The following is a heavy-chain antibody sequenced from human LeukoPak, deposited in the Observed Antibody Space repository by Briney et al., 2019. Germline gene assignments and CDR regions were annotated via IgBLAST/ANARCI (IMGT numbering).Heavy chain of an antibody. CDR3: ARAHHCHSGTCHPPGEAFDI. CDR2: IYHSGST. Sequence: PSETLSLTCTVSGGSISSYYWSWIRQSPGKGLEWIGSIYHSGSTYYNPSLTSRVTISVDTSENQFSLKVGSVTAADTAVYYCARAHHCHSGTCHPPGEAFDIWGQGTMVTVSS. V-gene: IGHV4-38-2*02. D-gene: IGHD2/OR15-2a*01. J-gene: IGHJ3*02. CDR1: GGSISSYY.